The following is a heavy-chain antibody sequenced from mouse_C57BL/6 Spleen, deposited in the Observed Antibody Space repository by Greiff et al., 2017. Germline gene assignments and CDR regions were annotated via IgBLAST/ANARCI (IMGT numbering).Heavy chain of an antibody. D-gene: IGHD2-12*01. V-gene: IGHV6-6*01. Sequence: EVQLVESGGGLVQPGGSMKLSCAASGFTFSDAWMDWVRQSPEKGLEWVAEIRNKANNHATYYAESVKGRFTISRDDSKSSVYLQMNSLRAEDTGIYYCTRPTIRYWYFDVWGTGTTVTVSS. J-gene: IGHJ1*03. CDR1: GFTFSDAW. CDR2: IRNKANNHAT. CDR3: TRPTIRYWYFDV.